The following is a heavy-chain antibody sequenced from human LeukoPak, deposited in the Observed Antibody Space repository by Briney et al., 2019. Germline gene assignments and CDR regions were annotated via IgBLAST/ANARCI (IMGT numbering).Heavy chain of an antibody. V-gene: IGHV1-69*05. D-gene: IGHD6-13*01. CDR3: ARLNRYSSSWYLFDY. CDR1: GGTFSSYA. J-gene: IGHJ4*02. CDR2: IIPIFGTA. Sequence: ASVKVPCKASGGTFSSYAISWVRQAPGQGLEWMGGIIPIFGTANYAQKFQGRVTITTDESTSTAYMELSSLRSEDTAVYYCARLNRYSSSWYLFDYWGQGTLVTVSS.